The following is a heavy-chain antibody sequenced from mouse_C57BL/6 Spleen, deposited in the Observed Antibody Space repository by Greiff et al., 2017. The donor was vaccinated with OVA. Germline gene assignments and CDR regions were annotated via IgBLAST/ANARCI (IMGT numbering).Heavy chain of an antibody. CDR3: ARDDYTYYAMDN. CDR2: IYYSGTI. V-gene: IGHV3-5*01. CDR1: GISITTGNYR. J-gene: IGHJ4*01. D-gene: IGHD2-4*01. Sequence: EVHLVESGPGLVKPSQTVFLTCTVTGISITTGNYRWSWIRQFPGNKLEWIGYIYYSGTITYNPSLTSRTTLTRDTPKNQFFLEMNSLTAEDTDTYYSARDDYTYYAMDNWGKGTSVTVSS.